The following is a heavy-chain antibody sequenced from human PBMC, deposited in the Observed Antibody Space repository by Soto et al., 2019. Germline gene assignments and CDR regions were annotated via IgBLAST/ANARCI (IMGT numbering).Heavy chain of an antibody. J-gene: IGHJ4*02. Sequence: GGSLRLSCAASGFSFSGYGMNWVRQAPGKGLEWISYISSSGSLIYYADSLKGRFTISRDNAKNSLYLQMNSLRAEDTAVYYCATTVTTVDYWGQGALVTVSS. CDR1: GFSFSGYG. CDR2: ISSSGSLI. D-gene: IGHD4-17*01. V-gene: IGHV3-48*03. CDR3: ATTVTTVDY.